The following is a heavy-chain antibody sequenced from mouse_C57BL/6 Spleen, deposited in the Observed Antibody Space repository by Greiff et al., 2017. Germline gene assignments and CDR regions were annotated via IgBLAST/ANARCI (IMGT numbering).Heavy chain of an antibody. CDR2: INPNNGGT. CDR1: GYTFTDYN. V-gene: IGHV1-18*01. D-gene: IGHD2-5*01. Sequence: EVQLQQSGPELVKPGASVKIPCKASGYTFTDYNMDWVKQSHGKSLEWIGDINPNNGGTIYNQKFKGKATLTVDKSSSTAYMELRSLTSEDTAVYYCAREDYSNYGWFAYWGQGTLVTVSA. CDR3: AREDYSNYGWFAY. J-gene: IGHJ3*01.